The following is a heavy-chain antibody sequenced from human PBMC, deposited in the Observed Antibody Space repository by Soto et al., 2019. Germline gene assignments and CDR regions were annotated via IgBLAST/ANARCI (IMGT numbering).Heavy chain of an antibody. Sequence: GGSLRLSCAASGFTFSGSAMHWVRQASGKGLEWVGRIRSKANSYATAYAASVKGRFTISRDDSKNTAYLQMNSLKTEDTAVYYCTRHEGGYGFWSGYRTYYYYGMDVWGQGTTVTVSS. V-gene: IGHV3-73*01. CDR2: IRSKANSYAT. J-gene: IGHJ6*02. CDR3: TRHEGGYGFWSGYRTYYYYGMDV. CDR1: GFTFSGSA. D-gene: IGHD3-3*01.